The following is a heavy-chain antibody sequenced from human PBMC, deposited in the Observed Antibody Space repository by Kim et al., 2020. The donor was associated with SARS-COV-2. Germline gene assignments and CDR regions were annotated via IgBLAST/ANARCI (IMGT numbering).Heavy chain of an antibody. Sequence: SETLSLTCNVSGASVSTDYWSWIRLPPGKRLEWIGFIHYSGRTRYNPSLKSRLAISVDTSSNQFSLTLTSVTAADTDVYYCVRELTNWFDPWGQGTLVTVSS. CDR3: VRELTNWFDP. CDR2: IHYSGRT. V-gene: IGHV4-59*02. D-gene: IGHD2-8*01. CDR1: GASVSTDY. J-gene: IGHJ5*02.